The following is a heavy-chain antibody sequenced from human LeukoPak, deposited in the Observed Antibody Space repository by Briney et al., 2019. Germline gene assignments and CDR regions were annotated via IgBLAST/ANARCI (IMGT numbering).Heavy chain of an antibody. D-gene: IGHD6-6*01. Sequence: GGSPRLSCAASGFTFSSYAVSWVRQAPGKGLEWVSAISGSGGSTYYADSVKGRFTISRDNSKNTLYLQMSSLRAEDTAVYYCAKDLSGYSSSSALWGQGTLVTVSS. J-gene: IGHJ4*02. V-gene: IGHV3-23*01. CDR1: GFTFSSYA. CDR3: AKDLSGYSSSSAL. CDR2: ISGSGGST.